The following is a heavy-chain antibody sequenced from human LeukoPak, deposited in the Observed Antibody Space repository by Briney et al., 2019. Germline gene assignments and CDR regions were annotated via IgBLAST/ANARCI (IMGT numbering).Heavy chain of an antibody. J-gene: IGHJ4*02. Sequence: GGSLRLSCAASVFTFSSYAMSWVRQAPGKGLEWVSAISGSGGSTYYADSVKGRFTISRDNSKNTLYLQMNSLRAEDTAVYYCAKASAMIVVVSKHFDYWGQGTLVTVSS. CDR3: AKASAMIVVVSKHFDY. CDR1: VFTFSSYA. D-gene: IGHD3-22*01. CDR2: ISGSGGST. V-gene: IGHV3-23*01.